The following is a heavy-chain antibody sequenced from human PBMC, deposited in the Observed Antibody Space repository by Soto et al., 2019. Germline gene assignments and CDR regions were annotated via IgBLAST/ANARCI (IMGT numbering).Heavy chain of an antibody. CDR3: ARDDERSFTYH. CDR1: GFTFSSYG. J-gene: IGHJ5*02. V-gene: IGHV3-33*01. CDR2: IWYDGSNK. Sequence: GGSLRLSCAASGFTFSSYGMHWVRQAPGKGLEWVAVIWYDGSNKYYADSVKGRFTISRDNSKNTLYLQMNSLRAEDTAVYYCARDDERSFTYHWGQGTLVTVSS. D-gene: IGHD1-1*01.